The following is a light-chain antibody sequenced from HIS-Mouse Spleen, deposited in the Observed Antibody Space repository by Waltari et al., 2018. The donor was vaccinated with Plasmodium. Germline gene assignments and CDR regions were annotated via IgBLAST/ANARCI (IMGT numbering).Light chain of an antibody. J-gene: IGLJ3*02. CDR1: TLGDKY. CDR3: QAWDSSTAV. CDR2: QDS. Sequence: SYELTQPPSVSVSPRQPASIPCSGDTLGDKYAGWYQQKPGQSPVLVIYQDSKRPTGIPERFSGSNSGNTATLTISGTQAMDEADYYCQAWDSSTAVFGGGTKLTVL. V-gene: IGLV3-1*01.